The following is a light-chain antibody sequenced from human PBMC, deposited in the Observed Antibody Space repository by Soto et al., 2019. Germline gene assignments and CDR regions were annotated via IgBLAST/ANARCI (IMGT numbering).Light chain of an antibody. Sequence: VTQSANTLSVTLGERATLSCRASQSLRSSLAWYQQKPGQAPRLLIYDASTRATGIPARFSGSGSGTDFTLTISRLEPEDFAVYYCQQRSNWPWTFGQGTKV. CDR3: QQRSNWPWT. J-gene: IGKJ1*01. V-gene: IGKV3D-20*02. CDR1: QSLRSS. CDR2: DAS.